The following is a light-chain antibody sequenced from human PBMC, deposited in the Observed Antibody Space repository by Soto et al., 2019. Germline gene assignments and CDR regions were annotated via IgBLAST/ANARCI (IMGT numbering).Light chain of an antibody. CDR2: GXX. J-gene: IGKJ4*01. V-gene: IGKV3-20*01. CDR1: QGVSSS. Sequence: PGERVTLSFRASQGVSSSFALYQHKHGQAPSLLIYGXXXRPTGIPXXFSGSWSGPDXTLTIXILEPEDFALYYCQQGVDTPLTFGGGTQV. CDR3: QQGVDTPLT.